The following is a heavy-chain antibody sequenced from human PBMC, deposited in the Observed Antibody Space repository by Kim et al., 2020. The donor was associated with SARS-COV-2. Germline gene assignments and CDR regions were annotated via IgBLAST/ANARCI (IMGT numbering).Heavy chain of an antibody. Sequence: SETLSLTCAVYGESFSGYSWNWIRQPPGKGLEWIGENKQSGSTNYNPSLESRVSISVDTSKNQFSLKLSSVTAADTALYYCARGRYNMVRGVLGRTNYYYSCIAVWGQDPSVTVSS. CDR2: NKQSGST. CDR1: GESFSGYS. J-gene: IGHJ6*02. D-gene: IGHD3-10*01. V-gene: IGHV4-34*01. CDR3: ARGRYNMVRGVLGRTNYYYSCIAV.